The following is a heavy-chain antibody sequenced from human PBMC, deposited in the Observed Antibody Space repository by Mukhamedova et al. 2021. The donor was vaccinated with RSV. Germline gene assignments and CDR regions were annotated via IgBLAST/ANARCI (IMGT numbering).Heavy chain of an antibody. CDR3: ARSGLREWLRLPQI. D-gene: IGHD5-12*01. J-gene: IGHJ3*02. V-gene: IGHV3-48*03. CDR2: ISSSGSTI. Sequence: GPGKGLEWVSYISSSGSTIYYADSVKGRFTISRDNAKNSLYLQMNSLRAEDTAVYYCARSGLREWLRLPQIWCQGTMVTVSS.